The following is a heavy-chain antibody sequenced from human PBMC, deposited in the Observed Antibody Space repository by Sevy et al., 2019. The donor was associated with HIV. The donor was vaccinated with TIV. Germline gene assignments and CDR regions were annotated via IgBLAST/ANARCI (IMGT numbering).Heavy chain of an antibody. Sequence: ASVKVSCKTSGYTFAAYYIHWVRQAPGQGPEWLGWIYPNGGDTTFAQKFQGRVTVTMSTSINTVYMELNRLRSDDTAHYYCARGKREEWLLYLDNWGQGTLVTVSS. V-gene: IGHV1-2*02. CDR3: ARGKREEWLLYLDN. J-gene: IGHJ4*02. CDR2: IYPNGGDT. D-gene: IGHD3-3*01. CDR1: GYTFAAYY.